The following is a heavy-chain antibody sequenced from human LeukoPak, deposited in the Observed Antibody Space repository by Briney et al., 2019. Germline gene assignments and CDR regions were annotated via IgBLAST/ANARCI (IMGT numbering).Heavy chain of an antibody. CDR2: IYHSGST. V-gene: IGHV4-30-2*01. J-gene: IGHJ6*02. D-gene: IGHD3-16*01. CDR3: ARVVRPYYYGMDV. Sequence: SETLSLTCAVSGGSISSGGYSWSWIRQPPGKGLEWIGYIYHSGSTYYNPSLKGRVTISVDRSKNQFSLKLSSVTAADTAVYYCARVVRPYYYGMDVWGQGTTVTVSS. CDR1: GGSISSGGYS.